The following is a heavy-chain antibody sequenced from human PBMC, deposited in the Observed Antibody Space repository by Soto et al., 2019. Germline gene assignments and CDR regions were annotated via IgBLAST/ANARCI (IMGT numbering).Heavy chain of an antibody. CDR2: IWYDGSNK. V-gene: IGHV3-33*01. CDR3: ARGVLYSSHTDV. D-gene: IGHD6-13*01. J-gene: IGHJ6*02. CDR1: GFTFSSYG. Sequence: GGSLRLSCAASGFTFSSYGMHWVRQAPGKGLEWVAVIWYDGSNKYYADSVKGRFTISRDNSKNTLYLQMNSLRAEDTAVYYCARGVLYSSHTDVWGQGTTVTVSS.